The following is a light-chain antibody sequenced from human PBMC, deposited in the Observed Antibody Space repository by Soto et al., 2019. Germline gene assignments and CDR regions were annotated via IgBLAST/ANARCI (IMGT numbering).Light chain of an antibody. CDR1: SSDIGSYNF. CDR3: SSGSSTSNTL. CDR2: DVS. V-gene: IGLV2-14*01. J-gene: IGLJ2*01. Sequence: QSVLTQPASVSGSPGQSITISCTVTSSDIGSYNFDSWYQQYPGKATKIIIFDVSNRPSGISNLFVGSKSGNTASLIISGLQAEDDADYYCSSGSSTSNTLFGGGTKVTVL.